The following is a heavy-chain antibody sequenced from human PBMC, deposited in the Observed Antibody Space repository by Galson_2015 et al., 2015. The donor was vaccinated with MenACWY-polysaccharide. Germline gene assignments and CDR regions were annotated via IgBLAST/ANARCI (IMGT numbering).Heavy chain of an antibody. CDR3: ARTPSRYGFWCGNYYYYYMDV. D-gene: IGHD3-3*01. Sequence: SLRLSCAASGFTFSSYWMSWVRQAPGKGLEWVANIKQDGSEKYYVDSVKGRFTISRDNAKNSLYLQMNSLRAEDTAVYYCARTPSRYGFWCGNYYYYYMDVWGKGTTVTVSS. CDR1: GFTFSSYW. V-gene: IGHV3-7*01. CDR2: IKQDGSEK. J-gene: IGHJ6*03.